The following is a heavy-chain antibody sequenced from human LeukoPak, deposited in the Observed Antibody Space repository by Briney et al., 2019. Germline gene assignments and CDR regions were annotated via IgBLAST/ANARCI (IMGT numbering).Heavy chain of an antibody. V-gene: IGHV3-33*01. D-gene: IGHD3/OR15-3a*01. Sequence: PGGSLRLSCAASGFTFSSYGMHWVRQAPGKGLEWVAVIWYDGSNKYYTDSVKGRFTISRDNSKNTLYLQMNSLRAEDTAVYYCARGHFVGGTGLYFDYWRQGTLVTVSS. CDR2: IWYDGSNK. CDR3: ARGHFVGGTGLYFDY. J-gene: IGHJ4*02. CDR1: GFTFSSYG.